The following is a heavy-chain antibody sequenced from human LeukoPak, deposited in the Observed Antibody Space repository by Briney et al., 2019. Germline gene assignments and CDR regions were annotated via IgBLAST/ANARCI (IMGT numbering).Heavy chain of an antibody. CDR3: ARDRMDTGTYFDY. CDR1: GYTFTSYG. CDR2: ISCYNGNT. V-gene: IGHV1-18*01. Sequence: ASVKVSCKASGYTFTSYGISWVRQAPGQGLEWMGWISCYNGNTNYAQKFQGRVTMTTDTSTSTAYMELRSLRSDDTAMYYCARDRMDTGTYFDYWGQGTLVTVSS. D-gene: IGHD5-18*01. J-gene: IGHJ4*02.